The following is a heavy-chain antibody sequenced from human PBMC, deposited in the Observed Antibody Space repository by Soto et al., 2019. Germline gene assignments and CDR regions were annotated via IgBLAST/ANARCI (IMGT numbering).Heavy chain of an antibody. CDR2: IYYSGST. CDR3: ARVNYGDYYYYYMDV. D-gene: IGHD4-17*01. V-gene: IGHV4-31*03. CDR1: GGSISSGGYY. Sequence: QVQLQESGPGLVKPSQTLSLTCTVSGGSISSGGYYWSWIRQHPGKGLEWIGYIYYSGSTYYNPSLKSRVTISVDTSKNQFSLKLSSVTAADTAVYYCARVNYGDYYYYYMDVWGKGTTVTVSS. J-gene: IGHJ6*03.